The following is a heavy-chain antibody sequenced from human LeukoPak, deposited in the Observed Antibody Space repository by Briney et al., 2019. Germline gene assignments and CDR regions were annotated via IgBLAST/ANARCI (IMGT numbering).Heavy chain of an antibody. CDR2: IYYSGSA. J-gene: IGHJ4*02. Sequence: SETLSLTCTVSRGSISSYYWSWIRQPPGKGLEWIGYIYYSGSANYNPSLKSRVTISVDTSRNQSSLKLSSVTAADTAVYYCASAPYTSAWYGFDYWGQGTLVTVSS. V-gene: IGHV4-59*01. CDR3: ASAPYTSAWYGFDY. D-gene: IGHD6-19*01. CDR1: RGSISSYY.